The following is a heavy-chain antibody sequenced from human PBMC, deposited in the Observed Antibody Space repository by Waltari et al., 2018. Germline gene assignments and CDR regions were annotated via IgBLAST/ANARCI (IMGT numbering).Heavy chain of an antibody. Sequence: QVQLQESGPGLVKPSETLSLTCAVSGYSISSGYYWGWIRQPPGKGLEWIGSIYHSGSTYYNPSLKSRVTISGDTSKNQFSLKLSSVTAADTAVYYCARRYSSITDYWGQGTLVTVSS. CDR3: ARRYSSITDY. CDR2: IYHSGST. V-gene: IGHV4-38-2*01. J-gene: IGHJ4*02. CDR1: GYSISSGYY. D-gene: IGHD6-13*01.